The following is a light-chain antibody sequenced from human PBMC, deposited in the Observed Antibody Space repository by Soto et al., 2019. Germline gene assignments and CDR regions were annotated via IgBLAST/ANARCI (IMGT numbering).Light chain of an antibody. CDR3: AAWDDSLGAVV. CDR1: SSNLGNNN. V-gene: IGLV1-47*02. J-gene: IGLJ2*01. Sequence: QSVLTQPPSASATPGQRVTISCSGSSSNLGNNNAYWYQQVPGTAPKLIINHNTLRPSWVPDRFSGSKSGTSASLAISGLQSDDESDYYCAAWDDSLGAVVFGGGTKLTVL. CDR2: HNT.